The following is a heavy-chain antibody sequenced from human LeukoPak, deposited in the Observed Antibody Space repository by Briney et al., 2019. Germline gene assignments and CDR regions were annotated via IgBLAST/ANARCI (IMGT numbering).Heavy chain of an antibody. CDR1: GFTFSSYS. CDR2: ISSSSSTI. D-gene: IGHD2-8*01. Sequence: GGSLRLSCAASGFTFSSYSMNWVRQAPGKGLEWVSYISSSSSTIYYADSVKGRFTISRDNAKNSLYLQMNSLRAEDTAVYYCARELLYCTNGVCYYYYYMDVWGKGTTVTVSS. CDR3: ARELLYCTNGVCYYYYYMDV. V-gene: IGHV3-48*01. J-gene: IGHJ6*03.